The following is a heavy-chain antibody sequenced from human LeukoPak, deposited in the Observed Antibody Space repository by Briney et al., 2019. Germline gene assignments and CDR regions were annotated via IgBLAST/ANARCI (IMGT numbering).Heavy chain of an antibody. Sequence: GASVKLSCKASGGTFSSYAISWVRQAPGQGLEWMGGIIPIFGTANYAQKFQGRVTITADKSTSTAYMELSSLRSEDTAVYYCARGTPPHYYGDLDYWGQGTLVTVSS. D-gene: IGHD4-17*01. CDR3: ARGTPPHYYGDLDY. CDR2: IIPIFGTA. CDR1: GGTFSSYA. J-gene: IGHJ4*02. V-gene: IGHV1-69*06.